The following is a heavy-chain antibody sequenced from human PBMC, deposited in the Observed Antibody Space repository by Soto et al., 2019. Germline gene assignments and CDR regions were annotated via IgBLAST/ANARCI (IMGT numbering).Heavy chain of an antibody. CDR1: GFIFSNNV. J-gene: IGHJ4*02. V-gene: IGHV3-30*02. Sequence: GESLRLAWVGSGFIFSNNVMHWVRQTPGKGLEWVAFMSYDGSDTFYADSVNGRFTISRDNSKNTRFLHMSNLRAEDTAMYYCTIVRVADSALDHCGQGALVTFSS. D-gene: IGHD3-10*02. CDR2: MSYDGSDT. CDR3: TIVRVADSALDH.